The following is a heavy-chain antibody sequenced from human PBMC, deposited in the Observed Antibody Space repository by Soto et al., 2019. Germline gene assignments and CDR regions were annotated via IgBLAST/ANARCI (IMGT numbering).Heavy chain of an antibody. CDR1: GYTFTSYG. D-gene: IGHD3-16*02. CDR2: ISAYNGNT. CDR3: ARDADYVWGSYRYSDAFDI. Sequence: ASVKVSCKASGYTFTSYGISWVRQAPGQGLEWMGWISAYNGNTNYAQKLQGRVTMATDTSTSTAYMELRSLRSDDTAVYYCARDADYVWGSYRYSDAFDIWGQGTMVTVSS. J-gene: IGHJ3*02. V-gene: IGHV1-18*01.